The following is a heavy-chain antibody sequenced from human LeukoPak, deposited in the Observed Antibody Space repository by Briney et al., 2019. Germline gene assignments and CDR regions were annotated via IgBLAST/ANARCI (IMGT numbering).Heavy chain of an antibody. Sequence: ASVKVSCKASGFTFTSSAMQWVRQARGQRLEWIGWIVVGSGNTNYAQNFQERVTITRDMSTSTAYMELSSLRSEDTAVYYCAADPYYSGWGNYSYGMDVWGQGTTVTVSS. CDR3: AADPYYSGWGNYSYGMDV. J-gene: IGHJ6*02. D-gene: IGHD3-10*01. CDR2: IVVGSGNT. CDR1: GFTFTSSA. V-gene: IGHV1-58*02.